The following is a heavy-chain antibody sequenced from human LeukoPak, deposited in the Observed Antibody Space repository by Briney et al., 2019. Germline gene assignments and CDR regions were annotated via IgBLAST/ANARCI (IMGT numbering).Heavy chain of an antibody. CDR2: IYHSGST. CDR3: ATDQVVGSTRYSWFDP. J-gene: IGHJ5*02. CDR1: GFTVSSNY. Sequence: PGGSLRLSCAASGFTVSSNYMSWVRQPPGKGLEWIGEIYHSGSTNYNPSLKSRVTISVDKSKNQFSLKLTSVTAADTAVYCCATDQVVGSTRYSWFDPWGQGTLVTVSS. V-gene: IGHV4-4*01. D-gene: IGHD1-26*01.